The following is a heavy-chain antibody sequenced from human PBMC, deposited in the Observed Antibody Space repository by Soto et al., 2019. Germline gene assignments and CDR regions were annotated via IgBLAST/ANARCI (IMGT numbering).Heavy chain of an antibody. V-gene: IGHV1-3*01. Sequence: ASVKVSCKASGYTFTSYAMHWVRQAPGQGLEWMGWINAGNGNTKYSQKFQGRVTITRDTSASTAYMELSSLRSEDTAVYYCSREVYCISTSRSWEYYYYGMDVWGQGTTVTVSS. J-gene: IGHJ6*02. D-gene: IGHD2-2*01. CDR1: GYTFTSYA. CDR3: SREVYCISTSRSWEYYYYGMDV. CDR2: INAGNGNT.